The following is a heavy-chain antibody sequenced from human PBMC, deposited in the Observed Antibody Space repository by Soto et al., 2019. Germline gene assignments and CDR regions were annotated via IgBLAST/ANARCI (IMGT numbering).Heavy chain of an antibody. J-gene: IGHJ4*02. CDR2: IYYSGST. D-gene: IGHD2-21*02. V-gene: IGHV4-31*03. Sequence: SETLSLTCTVSGGSISSGGYYWSWIRQHPGKVREWIVYIYYSGSTYYNPSLKSRVTIAVETSNNEFSLKLSSVTAADTAVYYCERDKEQLLLAGFDYWGQGTLVTVSS. CDR1: GGSISSGGYY. CDR3: ERDKEQLLLAGFDY.